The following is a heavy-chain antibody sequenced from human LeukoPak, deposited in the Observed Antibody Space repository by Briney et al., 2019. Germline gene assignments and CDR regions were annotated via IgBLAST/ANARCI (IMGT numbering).Heavy chain of an antibody. Sequence: SGPTLVNPTQTLTLTCTFSGFSLSTSGMCVSWIRQPPGKALEWLARIDWDDDKYYSTSLKTRITISKYTSKNQVVLTMTDMDPVDTATYYCARITPAGRQLDYWGQGTLVTVSS. CDR1: GFSLSTSGMC. J-gene: IGHJ4*02. V-gene: IGHV2-70*11. D-gene: IGHD6-13*01. CDR2: IDWDDDK. CDR3: ARITPAGRQLDY.